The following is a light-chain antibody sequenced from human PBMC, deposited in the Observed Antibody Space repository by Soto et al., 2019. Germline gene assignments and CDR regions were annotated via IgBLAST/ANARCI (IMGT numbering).Light chain of an antibody. Sequence: VLTQPASVSGSPGQSMTISCTGNSSDVGAYNHVSWFQHHPGKAPQLMIYDVSTRPSGVSNRFSGSKSGNTASLTISGLQAEDEADYYCLSYTTSTTYVFGTGTKVTVL. V-gene: IGLV2-14*03. CDR1: SSDVGAYNH. CDR2: DVS. J-gene: IGLJ1*01. CDR3: LSYTTSTTYV.